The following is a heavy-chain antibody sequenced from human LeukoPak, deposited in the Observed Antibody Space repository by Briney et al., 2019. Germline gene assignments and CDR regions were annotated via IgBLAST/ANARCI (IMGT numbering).Heavy chain of an antibody. D-gene: IGHD3-16*01. Sequence: GGSLRLSCAASGFAFSTYWMTWVRQAPGKGLEWVANINQDGSGTYYVDSVTGRFTISRDNAKSSLYLQVNSLRAEASAVYYCAKGDPVSGVYWGRGTLVTVSS. CDR3: AKGDPVSGVY. CDR2: INQDGSGT. CDR1: GFAFSTYW. J-gene: IGHJ4*02. V-gene: IGHV3-7*01.